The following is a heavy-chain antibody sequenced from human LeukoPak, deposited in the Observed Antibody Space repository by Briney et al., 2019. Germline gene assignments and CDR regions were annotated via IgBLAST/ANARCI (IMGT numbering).Heavy chain of an antibody. D-gene: IGHD3/OR15-3a*01. CDR1: GGSFSGYY. J-gene: IGHJ5*02. CDR2: INHSGST. Sequence: SETLSLTCAVYGGSFSGYYWSWVRQPPGKGLEWIGEINHSGSTNYNPSLKSRVTIPVDTSKNQFSLKLSSVTAADTAVYYCARGWTSWFDPWGQGTLVTVSS. CDR3: ARGWTSWFDP. V-gene: IGHV4-34*01.